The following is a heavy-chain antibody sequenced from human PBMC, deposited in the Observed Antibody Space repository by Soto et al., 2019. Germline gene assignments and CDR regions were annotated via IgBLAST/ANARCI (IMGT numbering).Heavy chain of an antibody. CDR3: AKEPVMTTVSYGGGFDY. D-gene: IGHD4-17*01. CDR1: GFTFDDYA. J-gene: IGHJ4*02. CDR2: ISWNSGSI. V-gene: IGHV3-9*01. Sequence: EVQLVESGGGLVQPGRSLRLSCAASGFTFDDYAMHWVRQAPGKGLEWVSGISWNSGSIGYADSVKGRFTISRDNAKNSLYLQMNSLRAEDTALYYCAKEPVMTTVSYGGGFDYWGQGTLVTVSS.